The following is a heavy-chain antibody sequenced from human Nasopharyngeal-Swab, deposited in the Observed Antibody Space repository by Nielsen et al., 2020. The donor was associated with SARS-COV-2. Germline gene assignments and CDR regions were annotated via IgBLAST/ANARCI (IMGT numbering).Heavy chain of an antibody. CDR2: IIPIFGTA. J-gene: IGHJ4*02. CDR1: GGTFSSYA. D-gene: IGHD6-13*01. CDR3: ARYIWGIAGFDY. Sequence: SVKVSCKASGGTFSSYAISWVRQAPGQGLEWMGGIIPIFGTANYAQKFQGRVTITADKSTSTAYMELSSLRSEDTAVYYCARYIWGIAGFDYWGQGTLVTVSS. V-gene: IGHV1-69*06.